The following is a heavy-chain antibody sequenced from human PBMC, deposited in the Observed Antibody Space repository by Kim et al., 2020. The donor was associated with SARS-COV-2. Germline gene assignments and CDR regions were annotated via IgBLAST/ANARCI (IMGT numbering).Heavy chain of an antibody. J-gene: IGHJ4*02. Sequence: YYAGSVKGRFTISRDNSKNTLYLQMNGLGAEDTAVYYCATDYDSSGYYDYWGQGPLVTVSS. V-gene: IGHV3-23*01. CDR3: ATDYDSSGYYDY. D-gene: IGHD3-22*01.